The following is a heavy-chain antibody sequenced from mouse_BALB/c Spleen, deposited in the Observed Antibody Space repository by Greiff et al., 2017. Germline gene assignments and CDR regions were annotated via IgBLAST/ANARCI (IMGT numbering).Heavy chain of an antibody. CDR1: GFTFSSYG. V-gene: IGHV5-6*01. Sequence: DVHLVESGGDLVKPGGSLKLSCAASGFTFSSYGMSWVRQTPDKRLEWVATISSGGSYTYYPDSVKGRFTISRDNAKNTLYLQMSSLKSEDTAMYYCARHYYGSSSHWYFDVWGAGTTVTVSS. CDR3: ARHYYGSSSHWYFDV. D-gene: IGHD1-1*01. J-gene: IGHJ1*01. CDR2: ISSGGSYT.